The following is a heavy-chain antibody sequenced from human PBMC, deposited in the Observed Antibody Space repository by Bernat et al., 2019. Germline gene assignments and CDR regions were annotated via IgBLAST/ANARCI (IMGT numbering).Heavy chain of an antibody. D-gene: IGHD4-4*01. CDR1: GFSFSSYG. J-gene: IGHJ4*02. V-gene: IGHV3-33*01. CDR3: EREGWSTIVGNGTGADY. CDR2: IWDDGSYT. Sequence: QVQLVESGGGVVQPGRSLRLSCVASGFSFSSYGFHWVRQAPGKGLEWVGVIWDDGSYTQYADSVRGRFTISRDNSKGTLFLQMNSLRAEDTAVYYCEREGWSTIVGNGTGADYWGQRTLVSGSS.